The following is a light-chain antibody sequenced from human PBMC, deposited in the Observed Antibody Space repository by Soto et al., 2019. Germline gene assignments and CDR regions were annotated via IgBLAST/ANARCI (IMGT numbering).Light chain of an antibody. Sequence: EIVLTQSPGTLSLSPGERATLSCRASQSVSSSYLAWYQQKPGQAPRLLIYGASSRATGIPDRFSGSGSGTDLTLTISRLEPEDFAGYYCQQYGSSPLVTFGQGTRLEIK. CDR1: QSVSSSY. CDR3: QQYGSSPLVT. V-gene: IGKV3-20*01. CDR2: GAS. J-gene: IGKJ5*01.